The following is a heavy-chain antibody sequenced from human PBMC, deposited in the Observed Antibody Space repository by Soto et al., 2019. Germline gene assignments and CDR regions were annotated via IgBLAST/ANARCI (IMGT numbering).Heavy chain of an antibody. V-gene: IGHV4-59*01. Sequence: SETLSLTCTVSGGSSGTYYWNWIRQPPGKGLEWIGYIFYDGSTNFNPSLKSRVSISEDTSKKQFSLRLSSVTAADTAVYYCARVRRSSGIHDALDVWGQRTTVTVAS. CDR3: ARVRRSSGIHDALDV. CDR1: GGSSGTYY. D-gene: IGHD5-12*01. J-gene: IGHJ3*01. CDR2: IFYDGST.